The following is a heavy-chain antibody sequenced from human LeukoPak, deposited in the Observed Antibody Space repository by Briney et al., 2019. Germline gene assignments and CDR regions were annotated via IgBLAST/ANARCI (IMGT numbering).Heavy chain of an antibody. CDR2: ISWNSGSI. Sequence: GRSLRLSCAASGFTFDDYAMHWVRQAPGKGLEWVSGISWNSGSIGYADSVKGRFTISRDNAKNSLYLQMNSLRAEDTALYYCAKDRGYDSSGYYYFGYWGQGTLVTVSS. CDR3: AKDRGYDSSGYYYFGY. J-gene: IGHJ4*02. CDR1: GFTFDDYA. V-gene: IGHV3-9*01. D-gene: IGHD3-22*01.